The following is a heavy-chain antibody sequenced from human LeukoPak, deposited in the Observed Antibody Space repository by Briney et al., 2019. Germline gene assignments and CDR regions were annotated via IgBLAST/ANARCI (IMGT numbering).Heavy chain of an antibody. D-gene: IGHD4-17*01. CDR2: IYYSGST. Sequence: SETLSLTCTVSGGSISSYYWSWIRQPPGKGLEWIGYIYYSGSTNYNPSLKSRVTISVDTSKNQFSLKLSSVTAADTAAYYCASAVTTDGFFDYWGQGTLVTVSS. CDR3: ASAVTTDGFFDY. V-gene: IGHV4-59*01. CDR1: GGSISSYY. J-gene: IGHJ4*02.